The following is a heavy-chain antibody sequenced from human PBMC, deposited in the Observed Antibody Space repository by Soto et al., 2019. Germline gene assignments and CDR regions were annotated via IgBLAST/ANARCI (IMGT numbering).Heavy chain of an antibody. D-gene: IGHD3-9*01. V-gene: IGHV1-69*08. CDR3: ARARQYYDILTGYYSGIYYYYGMDV. Sequence: ASVKVSCKASGDTFIGYSISWVRQAPGQGLEWMGWVIPTQRTTKYAQRFQGRVTITADKSTSTAYMELSSLRSEDTAVYYCARARQYYDILTGYYSGIYYYYGMDVWGQGTTVTV. J-gene: IGHJ6*02. CDR1: GDTFIGYS. CDR2: VIPTQRTT.